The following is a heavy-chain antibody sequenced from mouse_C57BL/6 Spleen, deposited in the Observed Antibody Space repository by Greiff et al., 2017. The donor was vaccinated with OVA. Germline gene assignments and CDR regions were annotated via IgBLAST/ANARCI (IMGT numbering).Heavy chain of an antibody. D-gene: IGHD6-1*01. Sequence: VQLQQSGPELVKPGASVKISCKASGYAFSSSWMNWVKQRPGKGLEWIGRIYPGDGDTNYNGKFKGKATLTADKSSSTAYMQLSSLTSEDSAVYFCAREGSIYFDYWGQGTTLTVSS. CDR1: GYAFSSSW. J-gene: IGHJ2*01. CDR2: IYPGDGDT. CDR3: AREGSIYFDY. V-gene: IGHV1-82*01.